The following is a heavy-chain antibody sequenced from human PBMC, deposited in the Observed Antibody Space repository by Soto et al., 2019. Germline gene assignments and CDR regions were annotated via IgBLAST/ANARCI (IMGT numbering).Heavy chain of an antibody. Sequence: SVKVSCKASGGTFSSYAISWVRQAPGQGLEWMGGIIPIFGTANYAQKFQGRVTITTDESTSTAYMELSSLRSEDTAVYYCARELYSCGAECPYYMDYWGQGTPVTVSS. CDR2: IIPIFGTA. CDR1: GGTFSSYA. J-gene: IGHJ4*02. CDR3: ARELYSCGAECPYYMDY. D-gene: IGHD2-21*01. V-gene: IGHV1-69*05.